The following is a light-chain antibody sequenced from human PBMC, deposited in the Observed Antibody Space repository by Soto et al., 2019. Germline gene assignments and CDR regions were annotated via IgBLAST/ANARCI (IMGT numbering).Light chain of an antibody. V-gene: IGLV2-8*01. CDR3: SSYAGSNNYV. CDR1: SSDVGGYNS. Sequence: QSALTQPPSASGSPGQSVTISCTGTSSDVGGYNSVSWYQHHPGKAPKLIIYEVSKRPSGVPDRFSGSKSANTASLTVSGLQDEDEDDYYCSSYAGSNNYVFGTGTKVTVL. CDR2: EVS. J-gene: IGLJ1*01.